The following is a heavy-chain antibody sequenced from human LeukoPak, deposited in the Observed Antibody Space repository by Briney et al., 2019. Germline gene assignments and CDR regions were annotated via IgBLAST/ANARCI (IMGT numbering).Heavy chain of an antibody. J-gene: IGHJ4*02. CDR2: INPSGGST. Sequence: ASVKVSCKASGGTFSSYAISWVRQAPGQGLEWMGIINPSGGSTSYAQKFQGRVTMTRDTSTSTVYMELSSLRSEDTAVYYCARDGVSGSYPLDYWGQGTLVTVSS. CDR1: GGTFSSYA. V-gene: IGHV1-46*01. CDR3: ARDGVSGSYPLDY. D-gene: IGHD1-26*01.